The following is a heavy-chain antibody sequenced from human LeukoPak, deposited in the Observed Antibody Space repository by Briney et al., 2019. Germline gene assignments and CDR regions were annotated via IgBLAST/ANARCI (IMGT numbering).Heavy chain of an antibody. CDR2: IHHSGGI. J-gene: IGHJ4*02. Sequence: PSGTLSLTCAVSGDSISSDIWWNWVRQPPGKGLEWIGEIHHSGGINYNPSLKSRVTISLDKSKNQFSLKLSSVTAADTAVYYCARDRVSSWSLDYWGQGTLVTVSS. D-gene: IGHD6-13*01. CDR3: ARDRVSSWSLDY. V-gene: IGHV4-4*02. CDR1: GDSISSDIW.